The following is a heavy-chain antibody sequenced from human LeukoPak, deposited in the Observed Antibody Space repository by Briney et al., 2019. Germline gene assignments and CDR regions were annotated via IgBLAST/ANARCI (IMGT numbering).Heavy chain of an antibody. Sequence: SETLPLTCAVYGGSFSGYYWSWIRQPPGKGLEWIGEINHSGSTNYNPSLKSRVTISVDTSKNQFSLKLSSVTAADTAVYYCASQYYYDSSGYYYFDYWGQGTLVTVSS. CDR2: INHSGST. CDR1: GGSFSGYY. J-gene: IGHJ4*02. V-gene: IGHV4-34*01. CDR3: ASQYYYDSSGYYYFDY. D-gene: IGHD3-22*01.